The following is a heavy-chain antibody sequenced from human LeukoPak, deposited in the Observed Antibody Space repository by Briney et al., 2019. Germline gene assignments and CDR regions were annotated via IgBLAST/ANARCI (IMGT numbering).Heavy chain of an antibody. D-gene: IGHD3-22*01. CDR3: ASLRLKTYDSKPFDY. CDR2: INHSGST. CDR1: GGSFSGYY. J-gene: IGHJ4*02. Sequence: SETLSLTCAVYGGSFSGYYWSWIRQPPGKGLEWIGEINHSGSTNYNPSLKSRVTISVDTSKNQFSLKLSSVTAADTAVYYCASLRLKTYDSKPFDYWGQGTLVTVSS. V-gene: IGHV4-34*01.